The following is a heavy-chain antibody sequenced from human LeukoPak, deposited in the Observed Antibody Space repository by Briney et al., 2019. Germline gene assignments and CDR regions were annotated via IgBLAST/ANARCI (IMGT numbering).Heavy chain of an antibody. CDR1: GYTFTKYP. J-gene: IGHJ4*02. CDR3: AREGGGMSHYFDY. D-gene: IGHD6-13*01. Sequence: ASVKVSCKDSGYTFTKYPIHWVRQVPGQRPEWMGWIVVGNGNTKYSQKLQGRVTMTTDTSTSTAYMELRSLRSDDTAVYYCAREGGGMSHYFDYWGQGTLVTVSS. V-gene: IGHV1-3*01. CDR2: IVVGNGNT.